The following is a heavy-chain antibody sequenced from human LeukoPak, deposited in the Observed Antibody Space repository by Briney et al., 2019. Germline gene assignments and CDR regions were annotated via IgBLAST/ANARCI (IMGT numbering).Heavy chain of an antibody. J-gene: IGHJ4*02. CDR2: VSYSGST. D-gene: IGHD3-22*01. CDR3: ARLDYYDSSGYSYYFDY. CDR1: GGSISSSTYY. Sequence: SETLSLTCTVSGGSISSSTYYWAWIRQPPGKGLEWIGSVSYSGSTYYNTSLKSRVTISVDTSKNQFSLKLSSVTAADTAVYYCARLDYYDSSGYSYYFDYWGQGTLVTVSS. V-gene: IGHV4-39*01.